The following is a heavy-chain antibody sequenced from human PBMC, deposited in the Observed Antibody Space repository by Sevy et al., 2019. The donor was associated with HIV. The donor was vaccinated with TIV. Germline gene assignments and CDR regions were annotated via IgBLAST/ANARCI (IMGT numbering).Heavy chain of an antibody. V-gene: IGHV1-18*04. J-gene: IGHJ6*02. CDR2: ISAYHGKT. CDR3: ARDGQVYSSSSGGYYYYGMDV. Sequence: ASVKVSCKASGYTFTSYGISWVRQAPGQGLEWMGWISAYHGKTNFAQKLQDKFTMTTDTSTSTAYMELRSLRSDDTAVYYCARDGQVYSSSSGGYYYYGMDVWGQRTTVTVSS. D-gene: IGHD6-6*01. CDR1: GYTFTSYG.